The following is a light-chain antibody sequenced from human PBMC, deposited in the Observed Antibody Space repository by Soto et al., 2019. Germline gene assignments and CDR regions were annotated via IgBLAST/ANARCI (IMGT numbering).Light chain of an antibody. Sequence: ETVLTQSPGTLSLSPGERVTLSCRTSQSAPNSNLAWYQQKPGQAPRLLIYGASGRATGIPDRFSGSASVTDFTLTVSRLEPEDFAVYFCQHYGTFGPGTKVDLK. CDR2: GAS. CDR3: QHYGT. J-gene: IGKJ3*01. V-gene: IGKV3-20*01. CDR1: QSAPNSN.